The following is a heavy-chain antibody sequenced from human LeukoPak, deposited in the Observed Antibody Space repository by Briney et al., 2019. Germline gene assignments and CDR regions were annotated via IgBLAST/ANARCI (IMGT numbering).Heavy chain of an antibody. V-gene: IGHV1-2*02. Sequence: ASVKVSCKASGYTFTGYYMHWVRQAPGQGLEWMGWINPNSGGTNYAQKFQGRVTMTRDTSTSTAYMELRSLRSDDTAVYYCARDQTVLWFGELSVFDIWGQGTMVTVSS. J-gene: IGHJ3*02. CDR2: INPNSGGT. CDR3: ARDQTVLWFGELSVFDI. D-gene: IGHD3-10*01. CDR1: GYTFTGYY.